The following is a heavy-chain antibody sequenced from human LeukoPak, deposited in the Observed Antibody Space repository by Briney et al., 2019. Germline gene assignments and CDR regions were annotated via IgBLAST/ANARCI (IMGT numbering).Heavy chain of an antibody. CDR3: GKTTVGYSSGQKPAWPVDY. D-gene: IGHD5-18*01. J-gene: IGHJ4*02. Sequence: GGSLGLSCEASGFTFGSHAMYWVRQAPGKGLEWVAGIFGSGGSPHYADPVKGRFTISRDNSRNAVYLQINSLRAEDTAVYYCGKTTVGYSSGQKPAWPVDYWGQGTLVTVSS. V-gene: IGHV3-23*01. CDR2: IFGSGGSP. CDR1: GFTFGSHA.